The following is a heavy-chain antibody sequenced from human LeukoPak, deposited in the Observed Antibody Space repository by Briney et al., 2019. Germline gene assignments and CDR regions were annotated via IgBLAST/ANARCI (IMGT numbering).Heavy chain of an antibody. J-gene: IGHJ4*02. D-gene: IGHD4/OR15-4a*01. CDR3: ASLTNYQRTDFDY. CDR2: INPNSGVT. V-gene: IGHV1-2*02. CDR1: GYTFTGYY. Sequence: ASVKVSCTASGYTFTGYYIHWVRHAPGQGLECMGWINPNSGVTNYAQKFQGRVSMTRDTSITTAYMELSRLTSDDTAVYYCASLTNYQRTDFDYWGQGTLVTVSS.